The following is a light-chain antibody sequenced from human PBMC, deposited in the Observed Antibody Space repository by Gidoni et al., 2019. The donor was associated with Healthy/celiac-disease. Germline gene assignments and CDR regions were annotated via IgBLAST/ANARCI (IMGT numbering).Light chain of an antibody. CDR3: QQSYSTPGT. V-gene: IGKV1-39*01. CDR1: QSISSY. CDR2: AAS. Sequence: DIQMIQTPSSLSASVGDRVTITCRASQSISSYLNWYQQKPGKAPKLLIYAASSLQSGIPSRFSGSGSGTDFTLTISSLQPEDFAAYYCQQSYSTPGTFGQGTQLEIK. J-gene: IGKJ5*01.